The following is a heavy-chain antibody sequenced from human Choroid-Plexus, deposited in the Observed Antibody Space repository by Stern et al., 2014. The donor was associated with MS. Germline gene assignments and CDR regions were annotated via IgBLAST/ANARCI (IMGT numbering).Heavy chain of an antibody. CDR3: AKDRQYLTYFFDH. D-gene: IGHD2/OR15-2a*01. J-gene: IGHJ5*02. CDR2: VSYDGSNK. Sequence: VQLVESGGGVVQPGRPLRLSCVASGFTFGSCAMHWVRQAPGKGLEWVEGVSYDGSNKYYADSVKGRFTISRDNSQNTLYMQMSSRRPEDTAVYYCAKDRQYLTYFFDHWGQGSLVTVSS. CDR1: GFTFGSCA. V-gene: IGHV3-30*18.